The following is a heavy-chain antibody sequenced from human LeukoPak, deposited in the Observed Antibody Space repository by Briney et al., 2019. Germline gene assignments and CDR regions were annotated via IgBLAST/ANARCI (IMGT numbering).Heavy chain of an antibody. CDR3: ARGKYYYASSGYYEPDY. CDR2: INAGNGNT. J-gene: IGHJ4*02. V-gene: IGHV1-3*01. Sequence: GASVKVSCKASGYTFTSYAMHWVRQAPGQRLEWMGWINAGNGNTKYSQKFQGRVTITRDTSASTAYMELSSLRSEDTAVYYCARGKYYYASSGYYEPDYWGQGTLVTVSS. D-gene: IGHD3-22*01. CDR1: GYTFTSYA.